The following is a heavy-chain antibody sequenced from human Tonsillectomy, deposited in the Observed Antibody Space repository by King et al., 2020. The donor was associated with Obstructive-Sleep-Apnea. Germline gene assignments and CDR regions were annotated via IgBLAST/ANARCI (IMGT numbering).Heavy chain of an antibody. CDR2: TSYDGSEK. CDR1: GFTLSSYA. J-gene: IGHJ3*02. D-gene: IGHD6-6*01. V-gene: IGHV3-30*09. CDR3: ARDSVIARPFRAFDI. Sequence: VQLVESGGGVVQPGRSLRLSCAASGFTLSSYATHWVPQAPGKGLEWVAVTSYDGSEKYYADSVKGRFALSRDNSKNTLHLQMNSLRAEDTAVYYCARDSVIARPFRAFDIWGQGTMVTVSS.